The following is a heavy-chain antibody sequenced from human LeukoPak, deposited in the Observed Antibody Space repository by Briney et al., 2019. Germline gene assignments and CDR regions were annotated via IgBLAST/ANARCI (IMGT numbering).Heavy chain of an antibody. CDR1: GYSFTSYW. J-gene: IGHJ4*02. Sequence: GESLKISCKGSGYSFTSYWIGWVRQMPGKGLELMGIIYPGDSDTRYSPSFQGQVTISADKSISTAYLQWSSLKASDTAMYYCARHVRSKFLCGSGGLLDSWGQGTLVTVSS. CDR2: IYPGDSDT. D-gene: IGHD3-10*01. CDR3: ARHVRSKFLCGSGGLLDS. V-gene: IGHV5-51*01.